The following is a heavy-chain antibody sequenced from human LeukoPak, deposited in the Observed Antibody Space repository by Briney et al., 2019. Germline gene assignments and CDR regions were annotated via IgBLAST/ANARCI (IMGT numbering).Heavy chain of an antibody. D-gene: IGHD1-26*01. J-gene: IGHJ4*02. CDR2: ISYDGANK. Sequence: GGSLRLSCAASRFTFSTYGMHWVRQAPGQGLEWVAIISYDGANKYYADSVKGRFTISRDNSKNTLYLEMNSLGAEDTGVYYCAKDGLPYSGSRYYFDYWGRGTLVTVSS. CDR1: RFTFSTYG. CDR3: AKDGLPYSGSRYYFDY. V-gene: IGHV3-30*18.